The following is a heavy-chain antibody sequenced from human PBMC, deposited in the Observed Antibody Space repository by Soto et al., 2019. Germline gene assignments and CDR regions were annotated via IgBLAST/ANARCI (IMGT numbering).Heavy chain of an antibody. CDR2: IYYSGST. D-gene: IGHD5-12*01. Sequence: SETLSLTCTVSGGSISSGGYYWSWIRQHPGKGLEWIGYIYYSGSTYYNPSLKSRVTISVDTSKNQFSLKLSSVTAADTAVYYCAMISGYEKKFDYWGQGTLVTVSS. V-gene: IGHV4-31*03. CDR3: AMISGYEKKFDY. CDR1: GGSISSGGYY. J-gene: IGHJ4*02.